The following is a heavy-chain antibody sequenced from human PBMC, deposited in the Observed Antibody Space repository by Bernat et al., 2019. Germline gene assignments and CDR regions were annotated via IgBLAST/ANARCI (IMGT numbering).Heavy chain of an antibody. CDR2: INHSGST. CDR3: ARGGGRLTTVTPMDY. D-gene: IGHD4-17*01. J-gene: IGHJ4*02. CDR1: CGSFSGYY. Sequence: VQLQQWGAGLLKPSETLSLTCAVYCGSFSGYYWSWIRQPPGKGLEWIGEINHSGSTNYNPSLKSRVTISVDTSKNQFSLKLSSVTAADTAVYYCARGGGRLTTVTPMDYWGQGTLVTVSS. V-gene: IGHV4-34*01.